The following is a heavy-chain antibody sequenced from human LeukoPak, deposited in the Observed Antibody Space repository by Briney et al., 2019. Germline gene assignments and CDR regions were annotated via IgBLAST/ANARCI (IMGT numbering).Heavy chain of an antibody. D-gene: IGHD1-1*01. J-gene: IGHJ4*02. CDR3: ARLTGTTGFDY. Sequence: GGSLRLSCAASGFPFSSYWMSWVRQAPGKGLEWVANIKQDGSDKYYVDSVKGRFTISRDNARKSLYLQLNSLRADDTAVYYCARLTGTTGFDYWGQGTLVTASS. CDR2: IKQDGSDK. V-gene: IGHV3-7*01. CDR1: GFPFSSYW.